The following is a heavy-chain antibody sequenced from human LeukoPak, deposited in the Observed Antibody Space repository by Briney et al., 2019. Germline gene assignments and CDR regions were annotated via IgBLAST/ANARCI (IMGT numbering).Heavy chain of an antibody. Sequence: WASVKVSCKTSGYTFTSYGISWVRQAPGQGLEWMGWISTYNGNTIYAQKLQGRVTMTTDTSTSTAYMAVRRLTSDDTAMYYCARVRYQILEYFDYWGQGSLVTVSS. CDR1: GYTFTSYG. D-gene: IGHD3-9*01. J-gene: IGHJ4*02. CDR2: ISTYNGNT. CDR3: ARVRYQILEYFDY. V-gene: IGHV1-18*01.